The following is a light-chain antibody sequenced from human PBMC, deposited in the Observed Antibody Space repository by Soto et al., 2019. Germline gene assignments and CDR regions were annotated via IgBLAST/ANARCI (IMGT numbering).Light chain of an antibody. Sequence: TQLTKNPSSLSASVGDRVTVTCRASEDITNYLAWYQQKVGKAPKLLIYDASTLHSGVPSRFSGSGSGTDFTLTISGLQPEDFATYYCRQLTRYPATFGGGTKVDIK. CDR3: RQLTRYPAT. CDR2: DAS. CDR1: EDITNY. J-gene: IGKJ4*01. V-gene: IGKV1-9*01.